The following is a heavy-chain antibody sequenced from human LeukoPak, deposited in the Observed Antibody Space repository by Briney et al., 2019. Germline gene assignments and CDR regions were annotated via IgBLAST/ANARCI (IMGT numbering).Heavy chain of an antibody. CDR3: AKQCGGDCYGYYFDY. Sequence: QPGGSLRLSCAASGFTFSSYAMRWVSQAPGKGLEWVSAISGSGGSTYYADSVKGRFTISRDNSKNTLYLQMNSLRAEDTAVYYCAKQCGGDCYGYYFDYWGQGTLVTVSS. J-gene: IGHJ4*02. CDR1: GFTFSSYA. CDR2: ISGSGGST. V-gene: IGHV3-23*01. D-gene: IGHD2-21*02.